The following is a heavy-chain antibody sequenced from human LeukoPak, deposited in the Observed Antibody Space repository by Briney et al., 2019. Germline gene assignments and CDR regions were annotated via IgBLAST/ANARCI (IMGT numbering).Heavy chain of an antibody. CDR3: ASPDSDFWSGYYR. V-gene: IGHV3-23*01. CDR1: GFTFSSYA. J-gene: IGHJ4*02. D-gene: IGHD3-3*01. CDR2: ITISGDST. Sequence: GGSLRLSCAASGFTFSSYAMIWVRQAPGKGLEWVSSITISGDSTYYADSVKGRFTISRDNSKNTLYLQMNSLRDEDTAVYYCASPDSDFWSGYYRWGQGTLVTVSS.